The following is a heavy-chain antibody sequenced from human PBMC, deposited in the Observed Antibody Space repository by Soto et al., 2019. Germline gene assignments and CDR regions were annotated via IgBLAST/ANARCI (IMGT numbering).Heavy chain of an antibody. CDR2: RCYSEST. V-gene: IGHV4-31*01. J-gene: IGHJ4*02. Sequence: PSETLSLTCTVSGGSITTAGYYWSSIRQLPGKCVECIRHRCYSESTYYNPSLTSLVSISLDTSKYHFSLNLTFVTAADTASCYYARTKCSGGSWYSSSLDYWGQGTPVTVSS. D-gene: IGHD2-15*01. CDR1: GGSITTAGYY. CDR3: ARTKCSGGSWYSSSLDY.